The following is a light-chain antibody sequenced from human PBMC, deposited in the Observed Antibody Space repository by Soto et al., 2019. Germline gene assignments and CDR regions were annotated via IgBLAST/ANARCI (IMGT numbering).Light chain of an antibody. J-gene: IGKJ4*01. CDR3: QQANSFLPLT. Sequence: DIQMTQSPSTLSASVGDRVTITCRASQSISNWLAWYQQKPGKAPTLLIYDVSRLESGGTSRFSGSGAGTDFTLTISSLQPEDFATYYCQQANSFLPLTFGGGTKVDIK. V-gene: IGKV1-5*01. CDR1: QSISNW. CDR2: DVS.